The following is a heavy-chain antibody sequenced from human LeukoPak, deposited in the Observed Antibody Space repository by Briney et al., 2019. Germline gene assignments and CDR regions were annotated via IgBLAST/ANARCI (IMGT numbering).Heavy chain of an antibody. J-gene: IGHJ4*02. D-gene: IGHD3-22*01. Sequence: GGSLRLSCAASGFTFSSYAMHWVRQAPGKGLEWVAVISYDGSNKYYADSVKGRFTISRDNSKNTLYLQMNSLRAEDTAVYYCAREVGTYYYDSSGYSWALDYWGQGTLVTVSS. V-gene: IGHV3-30-3*01. CDR2: ISYDGSNK. CDR1: GFTFSSYA. CDR3: AREVGTYYYDSSGYSWALDY.